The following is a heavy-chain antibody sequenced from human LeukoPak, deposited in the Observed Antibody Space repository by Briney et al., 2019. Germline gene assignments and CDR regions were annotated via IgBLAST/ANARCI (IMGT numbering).Heavy chain of an antibody. CDR3: ARDQTLTMVRGVPGAFDI. CDR2: ITSSSTYI. CDR1: ALTFSAYS. V-gene: IGHV3-21*01. D-gene: IGHD3-10*01. J-gene: IGHJ3*02. Sequence: PGGSLTLSCAASALTFSAYSMNWVRQAPGKGLEWVSSITSSSTYIYYADSVKGRFTISRDNAKNSLYLQMNSLRAEDTAVYYCARDQTLTMVRGVPGAFDIWGQGTMVTVSS.